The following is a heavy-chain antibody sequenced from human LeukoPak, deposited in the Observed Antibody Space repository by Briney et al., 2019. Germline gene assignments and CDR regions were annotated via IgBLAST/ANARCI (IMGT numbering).Heavy chain of an antibody. J-gene: IGHJ4*02. CDR2: TKQDGSEK. D-gene: IGHD2-15*01. V-gene: IGHV3-7*01. CDR3: ARDRGSYCSGGSCHFFDY. CDR1: GFTFRRYW. Sequence: GGSLRLSCATSGFTFRRYWMSWVRQAPGKGLEWVANTKQDGSEKYYVDSVKGRFTISRDNAKNSLYLQMNSLRAEDTAVNYCARDRGSYCSGGSCHFFDYWGQGTLVTVSS.